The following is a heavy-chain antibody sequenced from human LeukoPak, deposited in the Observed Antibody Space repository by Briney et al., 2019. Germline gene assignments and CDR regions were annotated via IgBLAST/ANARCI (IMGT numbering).Heavy chain of an antibody. Sequence: SETLSLTCAVSGDSITSNKYYWGWIRQPPGKGLEWIGSVYYSGNTYYNPSLKSRVTISVDTSKNQFSLKLSSVTAAVTAVYYCASLSCGADCYIPSDGFDIWGQGTMVSVSS. J-gene: IGHJ3*02. CDR2: VYYSGNT. CDR1: GDSITSNKYY. CDR3: ASLSCGADCYIPSDGFDI. V-gene: IGHV4-39*01. D-gene: IGHD2-21*02.